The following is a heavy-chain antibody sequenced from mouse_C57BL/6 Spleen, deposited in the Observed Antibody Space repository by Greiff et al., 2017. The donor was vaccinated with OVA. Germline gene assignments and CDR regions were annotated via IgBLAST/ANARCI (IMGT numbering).Heavy chain of an antibody. D-gene: IGHD1-1*01. CDR2: IDPETGGT. CDR1: GYTFTDYE. Sequence: QVQLQQSGAELVRPGASVTLSCKASGYTFTDYEMHWVKQTPVHGLEWIGAIDPETGGTAYNQKFKGKAILTADKSSSTAYMELRSLTSEDSAVYFCARITTVVASFDYWGQGTTLTVSS. V-gene: IGHV1-15*01. CDR3: ARITTVVASFDY. J-gene: IGHJ2*01.